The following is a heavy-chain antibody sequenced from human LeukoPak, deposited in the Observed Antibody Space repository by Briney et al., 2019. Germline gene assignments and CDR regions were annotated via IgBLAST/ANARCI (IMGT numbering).Heavy chain of an antibody. CDR2: ISSSSSYI. Sequence: PGGSLRLSCAASGFTFSSYSMNWVRQAPGKGLEWVSSISSSSSYIYYADSVKGRFTISRDNAKNSLYLQMNSLRAEDTAVYYCAKEGINGTPYFDYWGQGTLVTVSS. CDR3: AKEGINGTPYFDY. CDR1: GFTFSSYS. V-gene: IGHV3-21*01. D-gene: IGHD1-7*01. J-gene: IGHJ4*02.